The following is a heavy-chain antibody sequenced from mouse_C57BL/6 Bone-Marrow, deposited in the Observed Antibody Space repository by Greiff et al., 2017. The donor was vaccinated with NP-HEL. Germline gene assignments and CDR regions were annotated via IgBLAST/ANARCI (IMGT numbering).Heavy chain of an antibody. CDR1: GFNIKDYY. CDR2: IDPEDGET. J-gene: IGHJ3*01. Sequence: VQLKQSGAELVKPGASVKLSCTASGFNIKDYYMHWVKQRTEQGLEWIGRIDPEDGETKYAPKFQGKATITADTSSNTANLQLSSLTSEDTAVYYCARSYYSNYDWFAYWGQGTLVTVSA. V-gene: IGHV14-2*01. D-gene: IGHD2-5*01. CDR3: ARSYYSNYDWFAY.